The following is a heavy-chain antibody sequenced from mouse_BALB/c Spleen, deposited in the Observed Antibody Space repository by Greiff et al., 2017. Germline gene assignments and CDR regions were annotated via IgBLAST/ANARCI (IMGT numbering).Heavy chain of an antibody. V-gene: IGHV8-8*01. J-gene: IGHJ4*01. CDR1: GFSLSTSGMG. Sequence: ESGPGILKPSQTLSLTCSFSGFSLSTSGMGVGWIRQPSGKGLEWLAHIWWDDDKYYNPSLKSQLTISKDTSRNQVFLKITSVDTADTATYYCARSPYGNYGRDYAMDYWGQGTSVTVSS. D-gene: IGHD2-1*01. CDR2: IWWDDDK. CDR3: ARSPYGNYGRDYAMDY.